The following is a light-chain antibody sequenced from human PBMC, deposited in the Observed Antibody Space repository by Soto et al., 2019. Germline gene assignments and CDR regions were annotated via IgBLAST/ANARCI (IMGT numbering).Light chain of an antibody. CDR3: LQDYSYPQT. J-gene: IGKJ1*01. CDR2: AAS. CDR1: QGISNG. Sequence: AIQMTQSPSSLSASIGDRVTITCRASQGISNGLSWYLKKPGNAPKLLIFAASVLQAGVPSRFGGSASGTNFTLTISSLQPDDFATYYCLQDYSYPQTFGQGTKVEV. V-gene: IGKV1-6*01.